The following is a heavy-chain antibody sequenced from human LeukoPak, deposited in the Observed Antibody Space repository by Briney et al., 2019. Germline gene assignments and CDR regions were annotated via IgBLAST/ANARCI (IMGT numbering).Heavy chain of an antibody. V-gene: IGHV3-64*01. CDR2: ISSNGGST. D-gene: IGHD1-26*01. CDR1: GFTFSSYA. Sequence: GGSLRLSCAASGFTFSSYAMHWVRQAPGKGLEYVSAISSNGGSTYYANSVKGRFTISRDNSKNTLYLQMGSLRAEDMAVYYCARGFVGYYYYMDVWGKGTTVTISS. J-gene: IGHJ6*03. CDR3: ARGFVGYYYYMDV.